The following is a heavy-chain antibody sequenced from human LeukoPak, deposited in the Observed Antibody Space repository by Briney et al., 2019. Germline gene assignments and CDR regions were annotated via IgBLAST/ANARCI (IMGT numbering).Heavy chain of an antibody. V-gene: IGHV3-7*05. CDR3: ARAKVTMVRGVIVDAFDI. Sequence: GGSLRLSCAASGFTFSTYWMTWVRQAPGKGLEWVAYIKQDGSEKYYVDSVKGRFTISRDNAKNSLYLQMNSLRAEDTAVYYCARAKVTMVRGVIVDAFDIWGQGTMVTVSS. CDR2: IKQDGSEK. D-gene: IGHD3-10*01. CDR1: GFTFSTYW. J-gene: IGHJ3*02.